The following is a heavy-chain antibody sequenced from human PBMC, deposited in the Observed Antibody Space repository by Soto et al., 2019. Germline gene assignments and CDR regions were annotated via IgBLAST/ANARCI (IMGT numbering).Heavy chain of an antibody. CDR3: ASLRYNWNYSGY. Sequence: ASETLSLTCTVYGGSFSGYYWSWIRQPPGKGLEWIGEINHSGSTNYNPSLKSRVTISVDTSKNQFSLKLSSVTAADTAVYYCASLRYNWNYSGYWGQGTLVTVSS. J-gene: IGHJ4*02. CDR1: GGSFSGYY. CDR2: INHSGST. D-gene: IGHD1-20*01. V-gene: IGHV4-34*01.